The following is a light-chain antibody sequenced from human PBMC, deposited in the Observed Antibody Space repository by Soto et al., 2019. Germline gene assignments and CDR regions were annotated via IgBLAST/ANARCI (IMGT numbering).Light chain of an antibody. V-gene: IGKV3-15*01. CDR1: QSVSLS. CDR2: GAS. CDR3: QQHHIWPSWT. Sequence: EIVLTQSPATLSVSGGGSATLCWGASQSVSLSLAWYQMRPGQPPRLLIYGASTRATDIPARFSGSGSGTDFTLTISSLQSEDFAVYFCQQHHIWPSWTFGQGTKVDIK. J-gene: IGKJ1*01.